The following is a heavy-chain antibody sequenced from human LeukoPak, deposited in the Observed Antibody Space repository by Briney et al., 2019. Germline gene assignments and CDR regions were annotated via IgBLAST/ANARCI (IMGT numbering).Heavy chain of an antibody. CDR3: ARGRVGGYYYGSGSYYTPPRFFDY. J-gene: IGHJ4*02. V-gene: IGHV4-4*07. D-gene: IGHD3-10*01. CDR1: GGSISSYY. CDR2: IYTSGST. Sequence: PSETLSLTCTVSGGSISSYYWSWIRQPAGQGLGWIGRIYTSGSTNYNPSLKSRVTISVDTSKNQFSLKLSSVTAADTAVYYCARGRVGGYYYGSGSYYTPPRFFDYWGQGTLVTVSS.